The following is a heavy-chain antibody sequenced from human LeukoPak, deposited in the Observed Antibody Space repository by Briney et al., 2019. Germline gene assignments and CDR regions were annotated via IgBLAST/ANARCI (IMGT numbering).Heavy chain of an antibody. CDR3: ARGTVTAPDY. J-gene: IGHJ4*02. V-gene: IGHV3-43*02. CDR1: GFTFGDYD. Sequence: PGGSLRLSCAASGFTFGDYDMHWVRQAPGKGLEWVSLIRADGATTRYTDSVKGRFTISRDNSKNTLYLQMNRLRPEDTAVYYCARGTVTAPDYWGQGTLVTVSS. D-gene: IGHD2-21*02. CDR2: IRADGATT.